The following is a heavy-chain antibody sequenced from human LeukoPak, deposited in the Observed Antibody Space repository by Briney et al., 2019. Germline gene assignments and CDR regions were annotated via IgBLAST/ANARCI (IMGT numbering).Heavy chain of an antibody. CDR2: ISSSGSTI. J-gene: IGHJ4*02. CDR1: GFTFSDYY. CDR3: ARAQGIHSSGWNDY. V-gene: IGHV3-11*01. Sequence: PGGSLRLSCAATGFTFSDYYMSWIRQARGKGLEWVSYISSSGSTIYYADSVKGRFTISRDNAKNSLYLQMNSLRAEDTAVYYCARAQGIHSSGWNDYWGQGTLVTVSS. D-gene: IGHD6-19*01.